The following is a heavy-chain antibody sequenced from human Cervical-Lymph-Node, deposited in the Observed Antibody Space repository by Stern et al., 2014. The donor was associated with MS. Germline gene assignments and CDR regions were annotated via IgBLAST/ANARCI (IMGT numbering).Heavy chain of an antibody. CDR2: IWYDGSNK. CDR1: GFTFSSYG. V-gene: IGHV3-33*01. Sequence: VHLEESGGDVVQPGRSLRLSCAASGFTFSSYGMHWVRQAPGKGLEWVAGIWYDGSNKYYADSVKGRFTISRDNSKNTLYLQMNSLRAEDTAVYYCARSSSPSPYYYYGMDVWGQGTTVTVSS. J-gene: IGHJ6*02. D-gene: IGHD6-13*01. CDR3: ARSSSPSPYYYYGMDV.